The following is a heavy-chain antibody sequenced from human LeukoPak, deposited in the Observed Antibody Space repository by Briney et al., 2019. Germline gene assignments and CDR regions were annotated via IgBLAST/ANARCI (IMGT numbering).Heavy chain of an antibody. CDR1: GDSVSSNFAS. CDR2: TYYRSKWYN. Sequence: SQTLSLTCAISGDSVSSNFASWSWIRQSPSRGLEWLGRTYYRSKWYNDYAVSVKSQITIKPDTSKNQLSLQLNSVTPEDTAVYYCAREKDDGFDIWGQGTMVTVSS. CDR3: AREKDDGFDI. V-gene: IGHV6-1*01. J-gene: IGHJ3*02.